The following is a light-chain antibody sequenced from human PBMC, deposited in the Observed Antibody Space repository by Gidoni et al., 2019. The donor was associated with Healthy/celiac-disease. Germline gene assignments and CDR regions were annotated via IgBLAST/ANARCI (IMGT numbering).Light chain of an antibody. V-gene: IGKV1-39*01. Sequence: DIQMTQSPSSLSASVGDRVTITCRARQSISSYLNWYQQKPGKAPKLLIYAASSLQSGVPSRFSGSGPGTDFTLTISSLQPEDFATYYCQQSYSTPPTFGQGTKVEIK. CDR3: QQSYSTPPT. CDR2: AAS. J-gene: IGKJ1*01. CDR1: QSISSY.